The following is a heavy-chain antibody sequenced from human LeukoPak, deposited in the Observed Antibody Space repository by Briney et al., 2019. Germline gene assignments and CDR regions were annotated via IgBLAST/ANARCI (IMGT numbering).Heavy chain of an antibody. J-gene: IGHJ4*02. CDR2: ISGSGGST. CDR3: AKDPTKTAMVARYFDY. D-gene: IGHD5-18*01. Sequence: GGSLRLSCAASGFTFSSYAMSWVRQAPGKGLEWVSAISGSGGSTYYADSVKGRFTISRDNSKNTLYLQMSSLRAEDTAVYYRAKDPTKTAMVARYFDYWGQGTLVTVSS. CDR1: GFTFSSYA. V-gene: IGHV3-23*01.